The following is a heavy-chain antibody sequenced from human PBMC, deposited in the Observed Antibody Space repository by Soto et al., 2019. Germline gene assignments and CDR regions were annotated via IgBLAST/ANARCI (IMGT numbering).Heavy chain of an antibody. Sequence: ASVKVSCKTAGYTFTSYGISWVRQAPGQGLEWMGWISAYNGNTNYAQKLQGRVTMTTDTSTSTAYMELRSLRSDDTAVYYCARTRRITIFGVVITDDAFDIWG. CDR2: ISAYNGNT. J-gene: IGHJ3*02. D-gene: IGHD3-3*01. V-gene: IGHV1-18*04. CDR3: ARTRRITIFGVVITDDAFDI. CDR1: GYTFTSYG.